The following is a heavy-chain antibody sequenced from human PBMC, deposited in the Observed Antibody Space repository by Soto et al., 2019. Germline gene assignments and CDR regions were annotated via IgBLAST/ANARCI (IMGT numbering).Heavy chain of an antibody. V-gene: IGHV5-51*01. CDR2: IYPGDSDT. CDR3: ARQGISGSPLYYLDY. CDR1: GYSFTSYW. D-gene: IGHD3-10*01. Sequence: GESLKISCKGSGYSFTSYWIGWVRQMPGKGLEWMGIIYPGDSDTRYSPSFQGQVTISADKSISTAYLQWSSLKASDTAMYYCARQGISGSPLYYLDYWGQGTLVTVSS. J-gene: IGHJ4*02.